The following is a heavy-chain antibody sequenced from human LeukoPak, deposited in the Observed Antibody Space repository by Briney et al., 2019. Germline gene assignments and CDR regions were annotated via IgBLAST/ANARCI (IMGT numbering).Heavy chain of an antibody. CDR2: INHSGST. J-gene: IGHJ4*02. CDR3: ARADRYCSSTSCYKGVDY. V-gene: IGHV4-34*01. CDR1: GGSFSGYY. D-gene: IGHD2-2*02. Sequence: KPSETLSLTCAVYGGSFSGYYWSWIRQPPGKGLEWIGEINHSGSTNYNPSLKSRVTISVDTSKNQFSLNLSSVTAADTAVYYCARADRYCSSTSCYKGVDYWGQGTLVTVSS.